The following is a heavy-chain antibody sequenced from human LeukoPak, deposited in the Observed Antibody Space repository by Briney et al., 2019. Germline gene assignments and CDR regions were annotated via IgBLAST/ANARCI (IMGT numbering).Heavy chain of an antibody. V-gene: IGHV1-18*01. CDR1: GYTFTSYG. D-gene: IGHD2-8*01. Sequence: ASVKVSCKASGYTFTSYGISWVRQAPGQGLEWMGWISAYNGNTNYAQKLQGRVTMTTDTSTSTAYMELRSLRSDDTAVYYCARGGLMGFRSHFYGMDVWGQGTTVTVSS. CDR2: ISAYNGNT. CDR3: ARGGLMGFRSHFYGMDV. J-gene: IGHJ6*02.